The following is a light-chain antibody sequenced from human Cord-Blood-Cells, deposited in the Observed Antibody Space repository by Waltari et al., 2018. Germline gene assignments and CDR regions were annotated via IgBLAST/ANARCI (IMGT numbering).Light chain of an antibody. CDR3: CSYAGSSTYV. Sequence: QSALTQPASVSGSPGQSITISCTGTSSDVGSYNLVSWYQQHPGKPPKLMIYEGSKRPSGVSNRFSGSKSGNTASLTISGLQAEDDADYYCCSYAGSSTYVFGTGTKVTVL. CDR1: SSDVGSYNL. V-gene: IGLV2-23*01. J-gene: IGLJ1*01. CDR2: EGS.